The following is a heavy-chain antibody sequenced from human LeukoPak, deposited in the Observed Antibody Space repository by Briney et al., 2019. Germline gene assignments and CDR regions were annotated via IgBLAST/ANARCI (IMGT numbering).Heavy chain of an antibody. CDR3: VKERGWGAPYYYGVDV. V-gene: IGHV3-66*01. J-gene: IGHJ6*02. D-gene: IGHD3-16*01. CDR1: GFTVNNDY. Sequence: PGRSLRLSCAASGFTVNNDYKGWVRQAPGKGLEWVSALHIDGSTSYADSVKGRFSISRDNSKNTLYLQVNSLRDEDTAVYYCVKERGWGAPYYYGVDVWGQGTTVTVSS. CDR2: LHIDGST.